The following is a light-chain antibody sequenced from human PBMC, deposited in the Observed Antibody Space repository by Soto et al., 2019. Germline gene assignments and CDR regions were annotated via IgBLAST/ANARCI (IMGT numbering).Light chain of an antibody. CDR1: QSISGW. CDR3: QQYNNYGSWT. Sequence: DIQMTQSPSTLSASVGDRVTIICRASQSISGWLAWYQQKPGKAPKLLIYKASSLESGVPSRFSGSGSGTEFTLTISSLQPDDFATFYCQQYNNYGSWTFGQGTKVEIK. CDR2: KAS. J-gene: IGKJ1*01. V-gene: IGKV1-5*03.